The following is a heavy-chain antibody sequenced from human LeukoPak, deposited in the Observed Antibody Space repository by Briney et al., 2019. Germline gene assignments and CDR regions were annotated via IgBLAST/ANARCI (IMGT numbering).Heavy chain of an antibody. CDR2: IIPILGIA. V-gene: IGHV1-69*04. CDR1: GGTFSSYA. Sequence: SVKVSCKASGGTFSSYAISWVRQAPGQGLEWMGRIIPILGIANYAQKFQGRVTITADKSTSTAYMELSSLRSEDTAVYYRARDRHDSPFDYWGQGTLVTVSS. J-gene: IGHJ4*02. D-gene: IGHD1-1*01. CDR3: ARDRHDSPFDY.